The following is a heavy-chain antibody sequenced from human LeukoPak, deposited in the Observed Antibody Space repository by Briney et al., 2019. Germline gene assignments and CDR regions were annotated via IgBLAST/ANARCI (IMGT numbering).Heavy chain of an antibody. CDR3: ARPVGPYCGGDRYSDY. D-gene: IGHD2-21*01. J-gene: IGHJ4*02. Sequence: GESLKISCKGSGYSFTSYWIGWVRQMPGKGLEWMGIIYPGDSGTRYSPSFQGQVTISADKSISTAYLQWSSLKALDTAMYYCARPVGPYCGGDRYSDYWGQGTLVTVSS. CDR2: IYPGDSGT. V-gene: IGHV5-51*01. CDR1: GYSFTSYW.